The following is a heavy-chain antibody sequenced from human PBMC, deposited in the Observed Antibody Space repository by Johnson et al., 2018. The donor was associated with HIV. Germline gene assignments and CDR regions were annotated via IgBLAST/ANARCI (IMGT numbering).Heavy chain of an antibody. V-gene: IGHV3-30-3*01. CDR3: AREGAWEPPLDAIDI. J-gene: IGHJ3*02. CDR1: GFPFSTYS. Sequence: QVQLVESGGGVVQPGRSLRLSCAASGFPFSTYSMHWVGQAPGKGLEWVTVISHDGSNKYYADSLKGRFTISRDNSKNTLYLQMNSLRAEDTAVYYCAREGAWEPPLDAIDIWGQGTMVTVSS. CDR2: ISHDGSNK. D-gene: IGHD1-26*01.